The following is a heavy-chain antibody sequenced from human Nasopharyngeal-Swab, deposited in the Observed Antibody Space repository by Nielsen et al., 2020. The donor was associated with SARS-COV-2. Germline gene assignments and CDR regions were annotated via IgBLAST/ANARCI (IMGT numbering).Heavy chain of an antibody. CDR3: ARERGLRFLEWLSLWDGMDV. V-gene: IGHV3-21*05. D-gene: IGHD3-3*01. Sequence: GGSLRLSCAASGFTFSSYGMHWVRQAPGKGLEWVSYISSSSSYTNYADSVKGRFTISRDNAKNSLYLQMNSLRAEDTAVYYCARERGLRFLEWLSLWDGMDVWGQGTTVTVCS. CDR2: ISSSSSYT. CDR1: GFTFSSYG. J-gene: IGHJ6*02.